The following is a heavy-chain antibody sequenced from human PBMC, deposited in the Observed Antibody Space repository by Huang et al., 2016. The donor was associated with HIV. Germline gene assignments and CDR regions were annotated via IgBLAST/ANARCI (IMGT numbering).Heavy chain of an antibody. Sequence: QVQLVQSGAEVRKPGSSVKVSCRASGGSFNNFGIKGVRQAPGQGLEWMGGIIPRFGTRNDAQRFKDRVTITADETTGVVHLEVTSLRSDDTAVYFCAKRGGAWGSPYAFDLWGPGTMVTVSS. D-gene: IGHD3-16*01. CDR3: AKRGGAWGSPYAFDL. CDR2: IIPRFGTR. V-gene: IGHV1-69*13. J-gene: IGHJ3*01. CDR1: GGSFNNFG.